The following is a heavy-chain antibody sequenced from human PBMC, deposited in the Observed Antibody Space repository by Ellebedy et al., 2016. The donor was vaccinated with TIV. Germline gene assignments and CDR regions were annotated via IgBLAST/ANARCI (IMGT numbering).Heavy chain of an antibody. V-gene: IGHV1-2*02. CDR3: ASGDFGDYRNMDI. CDR1: AYTFTNYY. Sequence: AASVKVSCKASAYTFTNYYIHWVRQAPGQGLEWMGWIKPNSGGSNSAQRFRGRVAMTRDTSITTAYMELRSLTSDDTAIYYCASGDFGDYRNMDIWGQGTTVTVSS. CDR2: IKPNSGGS. J-gene: IGHJ6*02. D-gene: IGHD4-17*01.